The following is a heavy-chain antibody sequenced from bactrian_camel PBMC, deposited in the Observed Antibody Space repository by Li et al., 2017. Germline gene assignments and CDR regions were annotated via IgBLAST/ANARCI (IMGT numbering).Heavy chain of an antibody. Sequence: LVESGGGLVQAGGSLRLSCAASGSIYTRYSMGWFRQFPGKERDMVSRLDRDGTTQYRDPVKGRFTISRDSAKRTLYLQMNNLMIEDTAVYFCAADCTFQALLNPGMNSHYWGQGTQVTVS. D-gene: IGHD3*01. CDR2: LDRDGTT. CDR3: AADCTFQALLNPGMNSHY. J-gene: IGHJ4*01. V-gene: IGHV3S9*01. CDR1: GSIYTRYS.